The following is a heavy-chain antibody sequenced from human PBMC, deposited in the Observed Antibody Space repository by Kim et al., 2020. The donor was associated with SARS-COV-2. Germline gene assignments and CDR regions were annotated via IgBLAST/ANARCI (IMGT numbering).Heavy chain of an antibody. V-gene: IGHV1-3*01. J-gene: IGHJ4*02. D-gene: IGHD3-10*01. Sequence: YSQKFQGRVTITRDSSARTAYMELSSLRSEDTAVYYCARIKSRFGELLFYWGQGTLVTVSS. CDR3: ARIKSRFGELLFY.